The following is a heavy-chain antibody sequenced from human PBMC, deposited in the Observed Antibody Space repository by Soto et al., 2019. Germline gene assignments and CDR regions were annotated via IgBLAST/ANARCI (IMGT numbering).Heavy chain of an antibody. J-gene: IGHJ2*01. CDR2: IIPILGIA. Sequence: QVQLVQSGAEVKKPGSSVKVSCKASGGTFSSYTISWVRQAPGQGLEWMGRIIPILGIANYAQKFQGRVTITADNSTSTAYMELSSLRSEDTAVYYCARGYGDHWDSDLWGRGTLVTVSS. CDR3: ARGYGDHWDSDL. D-gene: IGHD4-17*01. CDR1: GGTFSSYT. V-gene: IGHV1-69*02.